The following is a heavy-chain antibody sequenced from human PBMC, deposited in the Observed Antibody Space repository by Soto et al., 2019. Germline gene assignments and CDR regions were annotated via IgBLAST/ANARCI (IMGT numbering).Heavy chain of an antibody. CDR3: AKEDRYYDILTGYYTDWFDP. CDR1: GFTFDDYA. V-gene: IGHV3-9*01. Sequence: GGSLRLSCAASGFTFDDYAMHWVRQAPGKGLEWVSGISWNSGSIGYADSVKGRFTISRDNAKNSLYLQMNSLRAEDTALYYCAKEDRYYDILTGYYTDWFDPWGQGTLVTVSS. J-gene: IGHJ5*02. D-gene: IGHD3-9*01. CDR2: ISWNSGSI.